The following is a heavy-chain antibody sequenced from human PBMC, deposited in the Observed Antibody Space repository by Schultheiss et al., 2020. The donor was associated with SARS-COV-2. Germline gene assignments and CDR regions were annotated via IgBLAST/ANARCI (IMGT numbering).Heavy chain of an antibody. CDR1: GFSLSNARMG. D-gene: IGHD3-10*01. V-gene: IGHV2-5*02. CDR2: IYWDDDK. J-gene: IGHJ4*02. Sequence: SGPTLVKPTETLTLTCTVSGFSLSNARMGVSWIRQPPGKALEWLALIYWDDDKRYSPSLKSRLTITKDTSKNQVVLTMTNMDPVDTATYYCARMTYYYGSGSRNSYYFDYWGQGTLVTVSS. CDR3: ARMTYYYGSGSRNSYYFDY.